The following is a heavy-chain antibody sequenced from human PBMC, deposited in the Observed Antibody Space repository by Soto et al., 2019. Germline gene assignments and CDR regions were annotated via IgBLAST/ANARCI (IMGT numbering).Heavy chain of an antibody. Sequence: ASVKVSCKASGYTFTSYYMHWVRQAPGQGLEWMGIINPSGGSTSYAQKFQGRVTMTRDTSTSTVYMELSSLRSEDTAVYFCARYKGGGTPRAPGYMEVWGKRTTGTASS. J-gene: IGHJ6*03. V-gene: IGHV1-46*01. CDR1: GYTFTSYY. D-gene: IGHD1-20*01. CDR2: INPSGGST. CDR3: ARYKGGGTPRAPGYMEV.